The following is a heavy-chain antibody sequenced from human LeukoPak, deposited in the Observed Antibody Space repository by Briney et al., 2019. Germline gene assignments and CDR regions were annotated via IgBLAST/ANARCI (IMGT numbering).Heavy chain of an antibody. D-gene: IGHD3-3*01. V-gene: IGHV1-2*02. CDR1: GYTFTGYY. CDR3: ARSTRPYYDFWSGYPFDY. J-gene: IGHJ4*02. Sequence: ASVKVSCKASGYTFTGYYMHWVRQAPGQGLEWMGWINPNSGGTNYAQKFQGRVTMTRDTSISTAYMELSRPRSDDTAVYYCARSTRPYYDFWSGYPFDYWGQGTLVTVSS. CDR2: INPNSGGT.